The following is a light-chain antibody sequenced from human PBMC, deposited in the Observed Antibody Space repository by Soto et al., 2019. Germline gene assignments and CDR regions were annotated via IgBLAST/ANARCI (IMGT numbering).Light chain of an antibody. V-gene: IGKV1-5*03. J-gene: IGKJ4*01. CDR2: KAS. Sequence: DIQMTQSPSTLSVSIGDRVTITCRASQSINSWLAWYQQKPGKAPKLLIYKASNLESGAPSRFSGSGSGTEFTLTISSLQPDDYATYYCQQRSNWPLTFGGGTKV. CDR1: QSINSW. CDR3: QQRSNWPLT.